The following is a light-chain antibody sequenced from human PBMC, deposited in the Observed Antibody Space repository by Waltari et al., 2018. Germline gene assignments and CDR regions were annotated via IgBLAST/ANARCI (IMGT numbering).Light chain of an antibody. V-gene: IGKV3-20*01. Sequence: EIVLTQSPGTLSLSPGESATLSCRTSQSVTRALAWYQPKPGQAPRLLIYGASNRATGIPDRFSGSGSGTDFSLTSSSLEPEDFVVYYCQHYLRLPVTFGQGTKVEVK. CDR2: GAS. CDR1: QSVTRA. CDR3: QHYLRLPVT. J-gene: IGKJ1*01.